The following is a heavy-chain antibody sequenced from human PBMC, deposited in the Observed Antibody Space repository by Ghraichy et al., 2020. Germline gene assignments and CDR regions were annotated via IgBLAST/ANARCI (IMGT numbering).Heavy chain of an antibody. CDR2: IYYSGST. J-gene: IGHJ3*02. Sequence: SETLSLTCTVSGASISSGDYYWSWIRQPPGKGLEWIGYIYYSGSTYYNPSLKSRVTISVDTSKNQFSLKLSSVTAADTAVYYCASSGSRHDAFDIWGQGTMVTVSS. CDR3: ASSGSRHDAFDI. V-gene: IGHV4-30-4*01. CDR1: GASISSGDYY. D-gene: IGHD2-2*01.